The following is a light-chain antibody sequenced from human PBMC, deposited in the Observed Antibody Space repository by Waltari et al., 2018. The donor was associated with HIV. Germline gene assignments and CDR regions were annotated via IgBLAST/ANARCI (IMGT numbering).Light chain of an antibody. Sequence: QPVLTQPPSASGTPGQRRIISCSGGRSNIDSTYVHLCQHFPGTAPTLIIQKNNQQTSGVPDRFSASKPGTSVSLAIRGLRSEDEADYYCGAWDDSLSAWVFGGGTKLSVL. J-gene: IGLJ3*02. V-gene: IGLV1-47*01. CDR1: RSNIDSTY. CDR2: KNN. CDR3: GAWDDSLSAWV.